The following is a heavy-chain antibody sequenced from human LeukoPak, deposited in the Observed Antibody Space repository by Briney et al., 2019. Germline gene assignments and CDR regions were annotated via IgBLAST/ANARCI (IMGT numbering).Heavy chain of an antibody. D-gene: IGHD1-14*01. V-gene: IGHV3-48*03. J-gene: IGHJ4*02. CDR2: ISSSGSTK. CDR3: ASGTQSDC. CDR1: GFTFSSYE. Sequence: GGSLRLSCEASGFTFSSYEMNWVRQAPGKGLEWVSYISSSGSTKSYADSVRGRFTISRDNAKNSLFLQMNSLRAEDTAVYYCASGTQSDCWGQGTLVTVSS.